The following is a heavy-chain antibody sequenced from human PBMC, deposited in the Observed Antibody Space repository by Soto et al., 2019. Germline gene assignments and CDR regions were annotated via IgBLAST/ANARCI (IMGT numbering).Heavy chain of an antibody. CDR3: ARTIATRASRSLDY. CDR2: INLSGGT. D-gene: IGHD6-6*01. CDR1: GGSFSGYY. V-gene: IGHV4-34*01. Sequence: QVQLQQWGAGLLKPSDTLSLTCAVYGGSFSGYYWSWIRQPPGKGLEWIGEINLSGGTNYSPSLKRRVTISVDTSKNHFSLSLSSVTAADTAVYYCARTIATRASRSLDYWGQGTLVTVSS. J-gene: IGHJ4*02.